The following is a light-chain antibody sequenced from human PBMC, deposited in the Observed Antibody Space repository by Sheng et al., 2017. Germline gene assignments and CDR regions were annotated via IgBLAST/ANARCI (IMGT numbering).Light chain of an antibody. J-gene: IGLJ1*01. CDR3: NSPEV. CDR2: GKN. Sequence: SSELTQDPAVSVALGQTVRITCQGDSLRSYYASWYQQKPGQAPVLVIYGKNNRPSGIPDRFSGSSSGNTASLTITGAQAEDEADYYCNSPEVFGTGTKVTVL. CDR1: SLRSYY. V-gene: IGLV3-19*01.